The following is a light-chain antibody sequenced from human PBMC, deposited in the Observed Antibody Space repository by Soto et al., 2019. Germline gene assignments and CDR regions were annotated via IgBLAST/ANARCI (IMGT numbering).Light chain of an antibody. J-gene: IGKJ4*01. CDR1: QAIITY. CDR2: DAS. Sequence: DLQLTQSPSSLSASVGDRVTITCQASQAIITYLNWFQQRPGKAPKLLIYDASHLETGVPSRFSGSGSGTAFTLTISSLQPKDVGTYSCQQYDNLPLTFGGGTKVEV. V-gene: IGKV1-33*01. CDR3: QQYDNLPLT.